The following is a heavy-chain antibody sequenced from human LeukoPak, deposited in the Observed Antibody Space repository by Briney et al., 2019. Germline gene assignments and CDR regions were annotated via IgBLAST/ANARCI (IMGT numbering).Heavy chain of an antibody. J-gene: IGHJ4*02. CDR3: ANSYCGGDCYADY. Sequence: GGSLRLSCAASGFTFNRYWMHWVRQAPGKGLEWVAFIRYDGSNKYYADSVKGRFTISRDNSKNTLYLQMNSLRAEDTAVYYCANSYCGGDCYADYWGQGTLVTVSS. CDR1: GFTFNRYW. CDR2: IRYDGSNK. V-gene: IGHV3-30*02. D-gene: IGHD2-21*01.